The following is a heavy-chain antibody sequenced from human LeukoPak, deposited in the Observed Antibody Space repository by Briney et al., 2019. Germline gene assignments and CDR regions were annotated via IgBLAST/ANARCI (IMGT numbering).Heavy chain of an antibody. CDR2: ISSSSSYI. D-gene: IGHD6-6*01. CDR3: AGARPGYYYYYYVDV. Sequence: GGSLRLSCAASGFTFSSYSMNWVRQAPGKGLEWVSSISSSSSYIYYADSVKGRFTISRDSAKNSLYLQMNSLRAEDTAVYYCAGARPGYYYYYYVDVWGKGTTVTVSS. CDR1: GFTFSSYS. V-gene: IGHV3-21*01. J-gene: IGHJ6*03.